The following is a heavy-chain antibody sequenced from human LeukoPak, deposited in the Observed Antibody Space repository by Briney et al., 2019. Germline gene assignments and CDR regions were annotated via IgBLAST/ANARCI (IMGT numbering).Heavy chain of an antibody. Sequence: GGSLRLSCAASGFTFSSYEMNWVRQAPGKGLEWVSYISSSGSTIYYADSVKGRFTISRDNAKNSLYLQMNSLRAEDTAVYYRARDDPTVGYKMDVWGKGTTVTVSS. D-gene: IGHD3-10*01. J-gene: IGHJ6*04. CDR1: GFTFSSYE. V-gene: IGHV3-48*03. CDR2: ISSSGSTI. CDR3: ARDDPTVGYKMDV.